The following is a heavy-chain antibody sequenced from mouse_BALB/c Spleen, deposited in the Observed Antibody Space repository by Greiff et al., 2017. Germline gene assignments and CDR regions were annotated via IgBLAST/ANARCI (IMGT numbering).Heavy chain of an antibody. V-gene: IGHV1-14*01. J-gene: IGHJ3*01. CDR1: GYTFTSYV. D-gene: IGHD1-1*01. CDR3: ARDGSSYDWFAY. CDR2: INPYNDGT. Sequence: VQLQQSGPELVKPGASVSMSCTASGYTFTSYVMHWVKQKPGQGLEWIGYINPYNDGTKYHEKFKGKATLTSDKSSSKAYMELSSLTSEDSAVYYCARDGSSYDWFAYWGQGTLVTVSA.